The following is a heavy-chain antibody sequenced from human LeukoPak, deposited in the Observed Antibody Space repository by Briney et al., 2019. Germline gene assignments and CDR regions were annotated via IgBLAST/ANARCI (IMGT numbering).Heavy chain of an antibody. CDR1: GYTFTDYY. CDR2: INPNSGGT. V-gene: IGHV1-2*02. Sequence: ASVKVSCKASGYTFTDYYMHWVRQAPGQGLEWMGWINPNSGGTNYAQKFQGSVTMTRDTSISTAYMELSRLTSDDTAVYYCAREPGIAVAGTVAEFDYWGQGTLVIVSS. J-gene: IGHJ4*02. D-gene: IGHD6-19*01. CDR3: AREPGIAVAGTVAEFDY.